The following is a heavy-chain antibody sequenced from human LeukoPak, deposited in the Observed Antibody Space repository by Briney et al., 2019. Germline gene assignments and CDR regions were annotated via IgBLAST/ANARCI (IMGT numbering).Heavy chain of an antibody. D-gene: IGHD6-19*01. CDR3: AKVSGNTSGWYVDFDC. V-gene: IGHV3-23*01. Sequence: HPGGSLRLSCAASGFTFSIYAMNWVRQAPGKGLEWVSGINGGGGSTYYADSVKGRFTISRANSKHWMYLQMSSLRAERTAVNFCAKVSGNTSGWYVDFDCWGQGSPVTVSS. J-gene: IGHJ4*02. CDR2: INGGGGST. CDR1: GFTFSIYA.